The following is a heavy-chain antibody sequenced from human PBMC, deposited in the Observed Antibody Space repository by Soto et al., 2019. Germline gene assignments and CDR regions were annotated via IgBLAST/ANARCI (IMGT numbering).Heavy chain of an antibody. V-gene: IGHV3-7*01. D-gene: IGHD3-22*01. CDR1: GFTLSSYW. CDR3: ARLDYYDISGPFSDAFDI. J-gene: IGHJ3*02. CDR2: IKQDGSEK. Sequence: GSLRLSCAASGFTLSSYWMSWVRQAPGKGLEWVANIKQDGSEKYYVDSVKGRFTISRDNAKNSLYLQMNSLRAEDTAVYYCARLDYYDISGPFSDAFDIWGQGTMVTVSS.